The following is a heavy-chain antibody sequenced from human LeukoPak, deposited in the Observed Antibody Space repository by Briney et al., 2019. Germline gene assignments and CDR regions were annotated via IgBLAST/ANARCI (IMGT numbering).Heavy chain of an antibody. CDR1: GYTXSHFG. J-gene: IGHJ4*02. CDR3: GREYCSGTSCFGPDY. Sequence: ASVTVSCKTSGYTXSHFGISWMRQAPGQGLEWMGWTSADNGDTKYAPRLQDRVSMTTDTSTSTAYMELRSLRSDDSAVYYCGREYCSGTSCFGPDYWGQGTLVTVSA. CDR2: TSADNGDT. V-gene: IGHV1-18*04. D-gene: IGHD2-2*01.